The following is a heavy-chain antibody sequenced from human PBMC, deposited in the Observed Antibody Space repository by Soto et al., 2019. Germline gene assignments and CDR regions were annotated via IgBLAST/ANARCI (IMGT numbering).Heavy chain of an antibody. CDR2: ISYDGSNK. J-gene: IGHJ6*02. CDR3: VAGDYYYGMDG. V-gene: IGHV3-30-3*01. CDR1: GLTLSTYV. Sequence: QVQLVESGGGVVQPGRSLRLSCAASGLTLSTYVMHWVRQAPGKGLEWVAGISYDGSNKYHADSVKGRFTISRDNSNNTLDLQMNSLRAEDTAVYYWVAGDYYYGMDGWGQGTTVTVSS.